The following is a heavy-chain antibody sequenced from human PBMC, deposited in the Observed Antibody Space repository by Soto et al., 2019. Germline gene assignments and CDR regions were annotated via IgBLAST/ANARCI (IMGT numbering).Heavy chain of an antibody. CDR3: ATESGSTYGYFNH. CDR1: GGSVTSDEDY. Sequence: SETLSLTCTVSGGSVTSDEDYWTWIRQSPGKGLEWIGYISNSGSTGYNPSLKTRLSMSVDRSKNQFTLRLTSVTAADTAVYFCATESGSTYGYFNHWGQGTQVTVSS. D-gene: IGHD5-18*01. CDR2: ISNSGST. V-gene: IGHV4-30-4*01. J-gene: IGHJ4*02.